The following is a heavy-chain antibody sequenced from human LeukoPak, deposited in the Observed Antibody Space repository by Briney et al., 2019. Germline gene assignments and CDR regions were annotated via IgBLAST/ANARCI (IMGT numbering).Heavy chain of an antibody. D-gene: IGHD3-22*01. Sequence: SQTLSLTCAISGDSVSSNSAAWNWIRQSPSRGLEWLGRAYYRSKWSNDYAVSVKSRININPDTSRNQFSLQLNSVTPEDTAVYYCARYYYDSRGYYYYYFDYWGQGTLVTVSS. CDR2: AYYRSKWSN. V-gene: IGHV6-1*01. J-gene: IGHJ4*02. CDR1: GDSVSSNSAA. CDR3: ARYYYDSRGYYYYYFDY.